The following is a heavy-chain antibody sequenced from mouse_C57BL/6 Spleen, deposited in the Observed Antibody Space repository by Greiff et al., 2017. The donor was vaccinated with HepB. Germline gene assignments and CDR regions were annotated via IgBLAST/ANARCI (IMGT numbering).Heavy chain of an antibody. CDR3: GRGENWDLAY. Sequence: VQLKESGPELVKPGASVKISCKASGYSFTGYYMHWVKQSSEKSLEWIGEINPSTGGTSYNQKFKGKATLTVDKSSSTAYMQLKSLTSEDSAVYYCGRGENWDLAYWGQGTLVTVSA. J-gene: IGHJ3*01. CDR2: INPSTGGT. CDR1: GYSFTGYY. V-gene: IGHV1-43*01. D-gene: IGHD4-1*01.